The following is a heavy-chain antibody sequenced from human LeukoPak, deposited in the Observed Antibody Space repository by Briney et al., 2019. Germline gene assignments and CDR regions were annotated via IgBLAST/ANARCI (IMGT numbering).Heavy chain of an antibody. D-gene: IGHD3-22*01. CDR3: AKAPANYYDSSGYTAFDY. J-gene: IGHJ4*02. CDR2: ISWNSGSI. CDR1: GFTFSDYY. V-gene: IGHV3-9*01. Sequence: QPGGSLRLSCAASGFTFSDYYMSWIRQAPGKGLERVLGISWNSGSIGYADSVKGRFTISRDNAKNSLYLQMNSLRAEDTALYYCAKAPANYYDSSGYTAFDYWGQGTLVAVSS.